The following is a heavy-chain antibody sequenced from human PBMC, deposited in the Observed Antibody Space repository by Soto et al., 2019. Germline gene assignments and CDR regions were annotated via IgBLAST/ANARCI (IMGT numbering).Heavy chain of an antibody. V-gene: IGHV3-49*03. CDR3: TRAYYYVSLGYPTPSY. Sequence: PGGCLGLSSTADGITLGDYAISWFRQAPGKGLEWVGFIRSKAYGGTTEYAASVKGRFTISRDDSKSIAYLQMNSLKTEDTAVYYCTRAYYYVSLGYPTPSYWVQENLVSGS. D-gene: IGHD3-22*01. CDR1: GITLGDYA. CDR2: IRSKAYGGTT. J-gene: IGHJ4*02.